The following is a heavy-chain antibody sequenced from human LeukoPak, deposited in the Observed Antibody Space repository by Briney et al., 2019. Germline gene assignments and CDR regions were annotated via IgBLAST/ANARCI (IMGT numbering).Heavy chain of an antibody. Sequence: ASVKVSCKASGGTFSSYAISWVRQAPGQGLEWMGGIIPMFGTANYAQKFQGRVTITADESTSTAYMELSSLRSEDTAVYYCAREQQYEYYYDSSGPYDYWGQGTLVTVSS. CDR1: GGTFSSYA. D-gene: IGHD3-22*01. V-gene: IGHV1-69*13. CDR2: IIPMFGTA. J-gene: IGHJ4*02. CDR3: AREQQYEYYYDSSGPYDY.